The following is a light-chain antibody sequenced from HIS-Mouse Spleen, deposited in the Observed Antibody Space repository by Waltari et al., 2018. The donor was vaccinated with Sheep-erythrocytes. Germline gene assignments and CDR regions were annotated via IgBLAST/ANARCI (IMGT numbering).Light chain of an antibody. CDR2: DAS. V-gene: IGKV3-11*01. J-gene: IGKJ2*01. Sequence: EIVLTQSPATLSLSPGERATLSCRASQSVSSYLAWYQQKPGQAPRLLIYDASNRATGSPARFSGSASGTDFTLTISSLEPEDFAVYYCQQRSNWYTFGQGTKLEIK. CDR3: QQRSNWYT. CDR1: QSVSSY.